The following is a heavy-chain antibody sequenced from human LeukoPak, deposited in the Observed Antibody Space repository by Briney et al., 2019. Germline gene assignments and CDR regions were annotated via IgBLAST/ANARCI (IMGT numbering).Heavy chain of an antibody. CDR2: ISPKNADT. Sequence: ASVKVSCKASGYTFTSYGISWVRQAPGQGLAWMGWISPKNADTYYVEKFQGRVTMSTDTFTSTAYMELRSLRSDDTAVYYCARIRHDSSGYDWFDPWGQGTLVTVSS. CDR3: ARIRHDSSGYDWFDP. V-gene: IGHV1-18*01. J-gene: IGHJ5*02. CDR1: GYTFTSYG. D-gene: IGHD3-22*01.